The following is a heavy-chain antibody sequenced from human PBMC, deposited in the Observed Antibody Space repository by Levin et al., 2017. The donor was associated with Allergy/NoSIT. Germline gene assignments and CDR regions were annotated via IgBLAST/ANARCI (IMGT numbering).Heavy chain of an antibody. Sequence: GESLKISCAASGFTFSSNWMHWVRQAPGKGLVWVSRINSDGSYTSYADSVKGRFTISRDNAKKTLYLQMNSLRAEDTAVYYCARDPTTYSGYDLWGQGTLVTVSS. CDR1: GFTFSSNW. V-gene: IGHV3-74*01. CDR3: ARDPTTYSGYDL. J-gene: IGHJ5*02. CDR2: INSDGSYT. D-gene: IGHD5-12*01.